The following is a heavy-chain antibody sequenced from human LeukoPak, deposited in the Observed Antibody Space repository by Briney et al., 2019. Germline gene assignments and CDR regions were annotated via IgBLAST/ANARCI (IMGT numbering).Heavy chain of an antibody. CDR3: AKDLGGDWYFDY. Sequence: PGGSLRLSCAASGFTFTTYWMHWVRQAPGKGLVWVSHINSDGSITSYADSVKGRFTISRDNSKNTLYLQMNSLRAEDTAVYYCAKDLGGDWYFDYWGQGPRSPSPQ. CDR1: GFTFTTYW. D-gene: IGHD2-21*02. CDR2: INSDGSIT. V-gene: IGHV3-74*01. J-gene: IGHJ4*02.